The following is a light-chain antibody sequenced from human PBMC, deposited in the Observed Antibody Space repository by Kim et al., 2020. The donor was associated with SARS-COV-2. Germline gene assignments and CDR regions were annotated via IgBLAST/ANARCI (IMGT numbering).Light chain of an antibody. V-gene: IGLV3-19*01. J-gene: IGLJ2*01. Sequence: VALGQTVRITSRGNSRRNYYATWYQQKPGQAPILVIYGKNSRPSGIPDRFSGSSSGNTASLTITGTQAGDEADYYCNSRDSNDNVVFGGGTQLTVL. CDR2: GKN. CDR1: SRRNYY. CDR3: NSRDSNDNVV.